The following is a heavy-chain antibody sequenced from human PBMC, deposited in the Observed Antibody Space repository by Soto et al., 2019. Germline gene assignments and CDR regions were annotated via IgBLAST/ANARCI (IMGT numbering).Heavy chain of an antibody. CDR3: ARVLSGNKEWFDP. CDR1: GVSVTAGNL. CDR2: VFPDGST. V-gene: IGHV4-4*02. Sequence: QVHLQESGPGLVKPWGTLSLTCAVSGVSVTAGNLWSWVRQSPGQGLEWIGEVFPDGSTNYNPSLKPRVTISLDKSQNHFSLILTSVTAADTALSYSARVLSGNKEWFDPWGQGTLVTVSS. D-gene: IGHD3-10*01. J-gene: IGHJ5*02.